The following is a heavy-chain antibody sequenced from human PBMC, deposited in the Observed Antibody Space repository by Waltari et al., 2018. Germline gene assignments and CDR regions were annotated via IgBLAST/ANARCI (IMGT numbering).Heavy chain of an antibody. CDR2: IYHSGST. Sequence: QVQLQQWGAGLLKPSETLSLTCAVYGGSFSGYYWSWIRQPPGKGLEWIGSIYHSGSTYYNPSLKSRVTISVDTSKNQFSLKLSSVTAADTAVYYCARPSSGYDWSDAFDIWGQGTMVTVSS. V-gene: IGHV4-34*01. CDR1: GGSFSGYY. J-gene: IGHJ3*02. CDR3: ARPSSGYDWSDAFDI. D-gene: IGHD5-12*01.